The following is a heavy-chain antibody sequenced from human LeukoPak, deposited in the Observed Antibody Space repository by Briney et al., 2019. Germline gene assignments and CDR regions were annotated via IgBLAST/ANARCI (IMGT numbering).Heavy chain of an antibody. D-gene: IGHD3-3*01. V-gene: IGHV1-8*01. J-gene: IGHJ5*02. CDR3: ARNLDLSGYYMWFDP. Sequence: GASVKVSCKASGFTFTNYDINWMRQATGQGLEWMGWMNPKSGSAGYAQKFQGRVTMTRNTSISTAYMELGSLRSEDTAIYYCARNLDLSGYYMWFDPWGQGTLVTVSS. CDR1: GFTFTNYD. CDR2: MNPKSGSA.